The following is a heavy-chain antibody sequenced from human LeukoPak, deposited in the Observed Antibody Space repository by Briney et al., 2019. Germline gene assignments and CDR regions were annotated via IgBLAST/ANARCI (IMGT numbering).Heavy chain of an antibody. CDR1: GGSISSGGYY. CDR3: ASSTIFGVVANWFDP. D-gene: IGHD3-3*01. V-gene: IGHV4-31*03. J-gene: IGHJ5*02. CDR2: IYYSGST. Sequence: SETLSLTCTVSGGSISSGGYYWSWIRQHPGKGLEWIGYIYYSGSTYYNPSLKSRVTISVDTSKNQFSLKLSSVTAADTAVYYCASSTIFGVVANWFDPWGQGTLVTVSS.